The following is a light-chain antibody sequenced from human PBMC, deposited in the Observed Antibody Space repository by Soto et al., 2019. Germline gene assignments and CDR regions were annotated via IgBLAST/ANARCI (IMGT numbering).Light chain of an antibody. CDR3: HEYNTWPWT. V-gene: IGKV3-15*01. CDR1: QSLNTN. Sequence: ETVMTQSPATLSVSPGEGATLSCRASQSLNTNLAWYQQKLGQAPRVLIYGASTRATGIPARFSGSGSGTEFTLTISGLQSEDSGVYCCHEYNTWPWTFGQGTRVEI. CDR2: GAS. J-gene: IGKJ1*01.